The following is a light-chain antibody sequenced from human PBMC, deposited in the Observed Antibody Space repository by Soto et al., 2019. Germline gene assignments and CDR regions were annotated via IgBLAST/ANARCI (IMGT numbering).Light chain of an antibody. Sequence: DIVMTQSPDSLAVSLGERATINCKSSQSVLYSSNNKKYLAWYQQKPGQPPTLLIYWASTRESGVPDRFSGSGSGTDFTLTISSLQAEDVAVYYCQQYYSTPWTFGQGTKVEIK. CDR1: QSVLYSSNNKKY. J-gene: IGKJ1*01. CDR3: QQYYSTPWT. CDR2: WAS. V-gene: IGKV4-1*01.